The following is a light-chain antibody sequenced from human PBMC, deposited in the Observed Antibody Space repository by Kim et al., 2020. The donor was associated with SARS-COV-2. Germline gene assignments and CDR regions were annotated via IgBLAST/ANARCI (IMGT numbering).Light chain of an antibody. Sequence: RQTAALTCTGNSNNVGNRGAAWLQKHQSHPPKLLSYSNNNRPSGISERLSASRSGNTASLTITGLQPEDEADYYCSAWDSSLSAVVFGGGTQLTVL. CDR1: SNNVGNRG. J-gene: IGLJ2*01. CDR2: SNN. CDR3: SAWDSSLSAVV. V-gene: IGLV10-54*01.